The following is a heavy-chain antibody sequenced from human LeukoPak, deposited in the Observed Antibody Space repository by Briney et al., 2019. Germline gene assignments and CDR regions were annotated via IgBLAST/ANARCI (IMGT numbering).Heavy chain of an antibody. J-gene: IGHJ3*02. D-gene: IGHD3-3*01. CDR1: GYTFTSYG. V-gene: IGHV1-18*01. Sequence: ASVKVSCKASGYTFTSYGISWVRQAPGQGLEWMGWISAYNGNTNYAQKLQGRVTMTTDTSTSTAYMELRSLRSDDTAVYYCARDPRASNYDFWSGYYTWDAFDIWGQGTMVTVSS. CDR2: ISAYNGNT. CDR3: ARDPRASNYDFWSGYYTWDAFDI.